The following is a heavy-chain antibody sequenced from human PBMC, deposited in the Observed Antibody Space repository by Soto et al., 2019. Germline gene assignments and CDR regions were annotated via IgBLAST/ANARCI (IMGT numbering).Heavy chain of an antibody. CDR3: AGIAVAGPGWFDP. J-gene: IGHJ5*02. CDR1: GYTFTSYV. Sequence: GASVKVSCKASGYTFTSYVINWLRQATGQGLEWMGWMNPNSGNTGYAQKFQGRVTMTRNTSISTAYMELSSLRSEDTAVYYCAGIAVAGPGWFDPWGQGTLVTVSS. V-gene: IGHV1-8*01. CDR2: MNPNSGNT. D-gene: IGHD6-19*01.